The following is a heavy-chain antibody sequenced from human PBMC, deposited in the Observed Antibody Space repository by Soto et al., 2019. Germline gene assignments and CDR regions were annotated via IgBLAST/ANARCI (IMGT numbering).Heavy chain of an antibody. J-gene: IGHJ6*02. D-gene: IGHD6-19*01. CDR1: GGSISSSSYY. Sequence: QLQLQESGPGLVKPSETLSLTCTVSGGSISSSSYYWGWIRQPPGKGLEWIGSIYYSGSTYYNPSLKSRVTISVDTSKNQFSLKRSSVTAADTAVYYCATPIAVAGTVVDYYYGMDVWGQGTTVTVSS. CDR3: ATPIAVAGTVVDYYYGMDV. V-gene: IGHV4-39*01. CDR2: IYYSGST.